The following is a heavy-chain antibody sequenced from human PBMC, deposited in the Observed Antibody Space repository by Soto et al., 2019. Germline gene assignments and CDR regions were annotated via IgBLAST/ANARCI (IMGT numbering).Heavy chain of an antibody. CDR3: LRGGRGYTRDDVLDT. CDR2: ISSTSNPI. CDR1: GFTFSSYS. D-gene: IGHD2-2*02. V-gene: IGHV3-21*06. J-gene: IGHJ3*02. Sequence: EAQLVESGGGLVKPGGSLRLSCVDSGFTFSSYSMNWVRQAPGKGLEWVSSISSTSNPIFYADSVKGRFTISRDNAKSSLYLQMNSLRDEDTAVYFCLRGGRGYTRDDVLDTWGQGTMVTVSS.